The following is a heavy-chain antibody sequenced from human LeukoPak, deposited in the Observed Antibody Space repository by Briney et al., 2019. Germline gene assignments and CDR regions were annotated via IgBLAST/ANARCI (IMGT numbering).Heavy chain of an antibody. Sequence: GGSLRLSCAASGFTFSSYGMHWVRQAPGKGLEWVAVISYDGSKKYYADSVKGRFTISRDNSENTLYLQMNSLRAEDTAVYYCAKDKYADYYYYMDVWGKGTTVTVSS. J-gene: IGHJ6*03. V-gene: IGHV3-30*18. CDR3: AKDKYADYYYYMDV. CDR2: ISYDGSKK. CDR1: GFTFSSYG. D-gene: IGHD2-8*01.